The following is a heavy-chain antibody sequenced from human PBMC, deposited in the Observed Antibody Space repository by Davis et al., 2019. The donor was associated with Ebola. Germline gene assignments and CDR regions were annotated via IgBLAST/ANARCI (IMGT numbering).Heavy chain of an antibody. CDR1: GFTFGDYA. V-gene: IGHV3-49*04. D-gene: IGHD3-3*01. CDR3: TRDDPSYDFWSGYPYYGMDV. Sequence: GGSLRLSCTASGFTFGDYAMSWVRQAPGKGLEWVGFIRSKAYGGTTEYAASVKGRFTISRDDSKSIAYLQMNSLKTEDTAVYYCTRDDPSYDFWSGYPYYGMDVWGQGTTVTVSS. J-gene: IGHJ6*02. CDR2: IRSKAYGGTT.